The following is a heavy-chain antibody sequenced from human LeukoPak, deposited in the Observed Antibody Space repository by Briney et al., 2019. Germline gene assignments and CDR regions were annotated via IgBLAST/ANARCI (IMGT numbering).Heavy chain of an antibody. CDR3: AREARTYYYGSGGFDY. CDR1: GYTFTGYY. V-gene: IGHV1-2*02. Sequence: VSVKVSCKASGYTFTGYYMHWVRQAPGQGLEWMGWINPNSGGTNYAQKFQGRVTMTRDTSISTAYMELSRLRSDDTAVYYCAREARTYYYGSGGFDYWGQGTLVTVSS. CDR2: INPNSGGT. D-gene: IGHD3-10*01. J-gene: IGHJ4*02.